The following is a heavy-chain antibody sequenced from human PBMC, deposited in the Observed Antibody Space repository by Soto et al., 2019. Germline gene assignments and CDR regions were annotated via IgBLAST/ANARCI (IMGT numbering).Heavy chain of an antibody. D-gene: IGHD3-22*01. V-gene: IGHV3-30-3*01. CDR1: GFTFSSYA. Sequence: PGGSLRLSCAASGFTFSSYAMHWVRQAPGKGLEWVAVISYDGCNKYYADSVKGRFTTSRDNSKNTLYLQMNSLRAEDTAVYYCAGQSGYYYFIDYWGQGTLVTVSS. CDR2: ISYDGCNK. CDR3: AGQSGYYYFIDY. J-gene: IGHJ4*02.